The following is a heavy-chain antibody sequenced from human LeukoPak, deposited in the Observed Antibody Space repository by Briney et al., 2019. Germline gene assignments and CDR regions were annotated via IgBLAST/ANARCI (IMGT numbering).Heavy chain of an antibody. CDR1: GFTVSNSY. V-gene: IGHV3-66*01. Sequence: PGGSLRLSCAASGFTVSNSYMSWVRQAPGKGLEWVSVIYGGGSTHYADSVKGRFTISRDNSKNTLYLQMNSLTAEDTAVYYCAREMRGSSGYYYGDYWGQGTLVTVSS. J-gene: IGHJ4*02. CDR2: IYGGGST. D-gene: IGHD3-22*01. CDR3: AREMRGSSGYYYGDY.